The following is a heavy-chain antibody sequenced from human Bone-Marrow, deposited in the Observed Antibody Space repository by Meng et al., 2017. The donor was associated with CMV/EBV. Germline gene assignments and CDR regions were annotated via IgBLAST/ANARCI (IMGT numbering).Heavy chain of an antibody. J-gene: IGHJ6*02. CDR3: ARGWKGGRLEYGMDV. CDR2: INPSGGST. CDR1: GYTLTKYG. Sequence: ASVKVSCKASGYTLTKYGVTWVRQAPGQGLEWMGIINPSGGSTSYAQKFQGRVTMTRDTSISTAYMELSRLRSDDTAVYYRARGWKGGRLEYGMDVWGQGTTVTVSS. D-gene: IGHD1-1*01. V-gene: IGHV1-46*01.